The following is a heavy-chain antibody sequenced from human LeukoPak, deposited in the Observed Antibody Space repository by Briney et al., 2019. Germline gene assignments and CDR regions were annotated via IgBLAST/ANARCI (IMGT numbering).Heavy chain of an antibody. Sequence: SETLFLTCTVPGGSISSSSYYWGWIRQPPGKGLEWLGSIYYSGSTYYTPSLKSRVTISVDTSKNQFSLKLSSVTAADTAVYYCARLLITIFGVVRYFDYWGQGTLVTVSS. CDR2: IYYSGST. CDR3: ARLLITIFGVVRYFDY. D-gene: IGHD3-3*01. CDR1: GGSISSSSYY. J-gene: IGHJ4*02. V-gene: IGHV4-39*01.